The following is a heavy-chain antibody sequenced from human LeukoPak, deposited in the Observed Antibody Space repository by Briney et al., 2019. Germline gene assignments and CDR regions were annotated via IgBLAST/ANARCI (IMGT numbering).Heavy chain of an antibody. CDR1: GFTFSSYS. J-gene: IGHJ4*02. D-gene: IGHD6-19*01. V-gene: IGHV3-21*01. Sequence: GGSLRLSCAASGFTFSSYSMNWVRQAPGKGLEWVSSISSSSSYIYYADSVKGRFTISRDNAKNSLYLQMNSLRAEDTAVYYCARDREQWLYDYWGQGTLVTVSS. CDR3: ARDREQWLYDY. CDR2: ISSSSSYI.